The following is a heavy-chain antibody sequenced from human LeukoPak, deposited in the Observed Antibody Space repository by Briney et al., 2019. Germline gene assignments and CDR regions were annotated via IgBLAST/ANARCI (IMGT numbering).Heavy chain of an antibody. D-gene: IGHD3-22*01. CDR3: VKDYYDSGGSYYESP. CDR1: GFTFSNFG. CDR2: ISGSGGST. J-gene: IGHJ5*02. V-gene: IGHV3-23*01. Sequence: PGGSLRLSCAASGFTFSNFGMSWVRQAPGKGLEWVSAISGSGGSTYYADSVKGRITISRDNSKNTLYLQINSLRVEDTAVYYCVKDYYDSGGSYYESPWGQGTLVTVSS.